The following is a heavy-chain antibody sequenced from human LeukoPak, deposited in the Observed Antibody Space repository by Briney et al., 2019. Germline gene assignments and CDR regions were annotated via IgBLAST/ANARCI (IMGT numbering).Heavy chain of an antibody. J-gene: IGHJ4*02. CDR3: ARVDYSGSYYFDY. CDR2: IYHSGST. CDR1: GGSISSSNW. Sequence: SETLSLTCAVSGGSISSSNWWSWVRQPPGKGLEWIGEIYHSGSTNYNPSLKSRVTISVDKSKNQFSLKLGSVTAADTAVYYCARVDYSGSYYFDYWGQGTLVTVSS. V-gene: IGHV4-4*02. D-gene: IGHD1-26*01.